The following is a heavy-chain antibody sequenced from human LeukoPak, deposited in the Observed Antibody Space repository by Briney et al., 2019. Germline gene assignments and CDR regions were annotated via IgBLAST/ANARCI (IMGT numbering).Heavy chain of an antibody. CDR1: GFIFSNYW. Sequence: AGGSLRLSCGASGFIFSNYWMAWVRQAPGKGLEWVANIKQDGSERYYVDSVKGRFTISRDNAKNSLSLQMNNLRVEDTAVYYCARAGSHWHYVYWGQGTVVTVSS. V-gene: IGHV3-7*01. D-gene: IGHD3-10*01. CDR2: IKQDGSER. CDR3: ARAGSHWHYVY. J-gene: IGHJ4*02.